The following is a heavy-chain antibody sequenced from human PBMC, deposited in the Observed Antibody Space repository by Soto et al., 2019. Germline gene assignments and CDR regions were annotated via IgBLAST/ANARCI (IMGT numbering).Heavy chain of an antibody. Sequence: GESLKSSCKGSGYSFTSYWIGWVRQMPGKGLEWMGIIYPGDSDTRYSPSFQGQVTISADKSISTAYLQWSSLKASDTAMYYCARVEGDGSRPDAFDIWGQGTMVTVS. J-gene: IGHJ3*02. D-gene: IGHD3-16*01. V-gene: IGHV5-51*01. CDR3: ARVEGDGSRPDAFDI. CDR2: IYPGDSDT. CDR1: GYSFTSYW.